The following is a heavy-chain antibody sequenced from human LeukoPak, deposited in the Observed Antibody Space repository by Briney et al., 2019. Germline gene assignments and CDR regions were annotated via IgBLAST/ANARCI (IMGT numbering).Heavy chain of an antibody. D-gene: IGHD5-12*01. V-gene: IGHV3-21*01. CDR1: GFTYHSHS. Sequence: GGSLRLSCAASGFTYHSHSMNWVRQAPGKGLEWVSSISMTSSYIYYADSVKGRFAISRDNAKNSLYLHMNSLRAEDTAVYYCARVAGYSGYEPGYFEDWGQGTLVTVSS. J-gene: IGHJ4*02. CDR2: ISMTSSYI. CDR3: ARVAGYSGYEPGYFED.